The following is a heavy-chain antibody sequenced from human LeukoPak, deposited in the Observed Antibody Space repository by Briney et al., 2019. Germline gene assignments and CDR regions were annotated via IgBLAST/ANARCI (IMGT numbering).Heavy chain of an antibody. D-gene: IGHD1-14*01. V-gene: IGHV1-46*01. J-gene: IGHJ4*02. Sequence: ASVKVSCKASGDTFIDYYIHWVRQAPGQGLEWMGIINPSGDSTTYAQKFQGRVTMTRDTSTTTVYMELSSLRPEDTAVYYCARDEITPRGIGLDYWGQGTLVTVSS. CDR3: ARDEITPRGIGLDY. CDR2: INPSGDST. CDR1: GDTFIDYY.